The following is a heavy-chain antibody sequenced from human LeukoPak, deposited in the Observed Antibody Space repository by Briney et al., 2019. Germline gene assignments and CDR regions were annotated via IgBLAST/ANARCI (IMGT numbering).Heavy chain of an antibody. J-gene: IGHJ4*02. D-gene: IGHD2/OR15-2a*01. CDR2: IYYNGST. CDR1: GGSIGSYY. CDR3: ARAFQGIFDY. V-gene: IGHV4-59*01. Sequence: LETLSLTCTVSGGSIGSYYWSWIRQPPGKGLEWIGYIYYNGSTNYNPSLKSRVTISVDTSKNQFSLKLSSVTAADTAVYYCARAFQGIFDYWGQGTLVTVSS.